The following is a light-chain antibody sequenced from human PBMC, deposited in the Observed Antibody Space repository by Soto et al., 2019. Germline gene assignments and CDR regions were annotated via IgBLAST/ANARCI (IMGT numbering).Light chain of an antibody. J-gene: IGKJ2*01. CDR2: KAS. CDR3: QYDSS. Sequence: DIQMTQSPSTLSGSVGARVTITCRASQTISSWLAWYQQKPGKAPKLLIYKASTLKSGVPSRFSGSGSGTDFTLTISSLQPEDVATYYCQYDSSFGQGTKVDI. V-gene: IGKV1-5*03. CDR1: QTISSW.